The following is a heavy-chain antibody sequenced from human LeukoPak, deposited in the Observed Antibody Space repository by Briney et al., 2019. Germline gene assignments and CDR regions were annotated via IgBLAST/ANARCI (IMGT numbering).Heavy chain of an antibody. CDR3: ARDALEAFDI. V-gene: IGHV4-31*03. D-gene: IGHD1-1*01. Sequence: EASETLSLTCTVSGGSISSGGYYWSWIRQHPGKGLEWIGYIYYSGSTYYNPSLKSRVTISVDTSKNQFSLKLSSVTAADTAVYYCARDALEAFDIWGQGTMVTVSS. CDR2: IYYSGST. J-gene: IGHJ3*02. CDR1: GGSISSGGYY.